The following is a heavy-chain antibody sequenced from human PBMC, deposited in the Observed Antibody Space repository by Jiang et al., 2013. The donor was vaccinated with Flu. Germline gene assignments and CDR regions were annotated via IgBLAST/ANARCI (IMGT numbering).Heavy chain of an antibody. V-gene: IGHV1-2*04. CDR1: GYTFTGYY. D-gene: IGHD4-17*01. CDR2: INPNSGGT. J-gene: IGHJ5*02. CDR3: ARGDTTVTTTNWFDP. Sequence: SGAEVKKPGASMKVSCKASGYTFTGYYMHWVRQAPGQGLEWMGWINPNSGGTNYAQKFQGWVTMTRDTSISTAYMELSRLRSDDTAVYYCARGDTTVTTTNWFDPWGQGTLVTVSS.